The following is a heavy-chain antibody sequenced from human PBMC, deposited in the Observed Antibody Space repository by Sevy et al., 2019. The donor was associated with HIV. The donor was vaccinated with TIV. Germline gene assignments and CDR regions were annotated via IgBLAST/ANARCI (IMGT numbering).Heavy chain of an antibody. V-gene: IGHV6-1*01. CDR2: TYHRSKWYN. D-gene: IGHD1-26*01. J-gene: IGHJ1*01. Sequence: QSQTLSLTCGISGDSVSSNSAAWNWIRQSPSRGLEWLGRTYHRSKWYNDYAVSVKSRITIKADTSKNQFSPHLNSVTPEDTAVYYCAREGVGATFEYFQHWGQGTLVTVSS. CDR3: AREGVGATFEYFQH. CDR1: GDSVSSNSAA.